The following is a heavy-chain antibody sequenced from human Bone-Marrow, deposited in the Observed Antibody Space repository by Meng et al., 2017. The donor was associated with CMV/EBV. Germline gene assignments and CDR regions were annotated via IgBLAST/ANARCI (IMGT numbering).Heavy chain of an antibody. V-gene: IGHV5-51*01. CDR1: GYSFTSYW. D-gene: IGHD6-13*01. J-gene: IGHJ6*02. Sequence: GESLKISWKGSGYSFTSYWIGWVRQMPGKGLEWMGIIYPGDSDTRYSPSFQGQVTISADKSISTAYLQWSSLKASDTAMYYCASNGAGSSWYYGMDVWGQGTTVTVSS. CDR3: ASNGAGSSWYYGMDV. CDR2: IYPGDSDT.